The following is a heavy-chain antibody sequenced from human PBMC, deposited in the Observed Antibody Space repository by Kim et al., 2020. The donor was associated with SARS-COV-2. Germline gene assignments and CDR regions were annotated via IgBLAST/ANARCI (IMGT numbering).Heavy chain of an antibody. CDR1: GFTFSSYA. J-gene: IGHJ4*02. D-gene: IGHD3-9*01. CDR3: ATLYYDILTSYYFDY. Sequence: GGSLRLSCAASGFTFSSYAMHWVRQAPGKGLEWVAVISYDGSNKYYADSVKGRFTISRDNSKNTLYLQMNSLRAEDTAVYYCATLYYDILTSYYFDYWGQGTLVTVSS. V-gene: IGHV3-30*04. CDR2: ISYDGSNK.